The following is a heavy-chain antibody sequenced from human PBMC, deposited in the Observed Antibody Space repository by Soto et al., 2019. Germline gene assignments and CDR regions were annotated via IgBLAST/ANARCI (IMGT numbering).Heavy chain of an antibody. CDR1: GFTFSSYG. Sequence: GGSLRLSCAASGFTFSSYGMHWVRQAPGKGLEWVAVISYDGSNKYYADSVKGRFTISRDNSKNTLYLQMNSLRAEDTAVYYCAKDRFFGELLYTMDVWGKGTTVTVSS. D-gene: IGHD3-10*01. J-gene: IGHJ6*03. CDR3: AKDRFFGELLYTMDV. V-gene: IGHV3-30*18. CDR2: ISYDGSNK.